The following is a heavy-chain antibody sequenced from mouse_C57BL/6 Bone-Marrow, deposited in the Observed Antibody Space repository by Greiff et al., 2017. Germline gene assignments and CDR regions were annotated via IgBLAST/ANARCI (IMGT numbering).Heavy chain of an antibody. Sequence: QVQLQQSGPELVKPGASVKISCKASGYTFTDYYINWVKQRPGQGLEWIGWFFPGSGSTYYNEKFKGKATLTVDKSSSTAYMLLSRLTSEDSAVYFCARTLDYYGSSYDAMDYWGQGTSVTVSS. CDR2: FFPGSGST. J-gene: IGHJ4*01. CDR1: GYTFTDYY. CDR3: ARTLDYYGSSYDAMDY. V-gene: IGHV1-75*01. D-gene: IGHD1-1*01.